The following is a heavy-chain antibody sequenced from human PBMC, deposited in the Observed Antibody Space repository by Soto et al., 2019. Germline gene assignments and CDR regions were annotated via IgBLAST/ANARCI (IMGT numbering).Heavy chain of an antibody. CDR3: VRRRFGYGDSLDY. CDR2: IRSKDYGETT. J-gene: IGHJ4*02. D-gene: IGHD4-17*01. Sequence: GGSLRLSCTTSGFTLGDYAMSWFRRAPGKGLEWVGFIRSKDYGETTEYAASVKGRFTISRDDSKSTAYLQWSSLEASDTAMYYCVRRRFGYGDSLDYWGQGTQVTVSS. V-gene: IGHV3-49*03. CDR1: GFTLGDYA.